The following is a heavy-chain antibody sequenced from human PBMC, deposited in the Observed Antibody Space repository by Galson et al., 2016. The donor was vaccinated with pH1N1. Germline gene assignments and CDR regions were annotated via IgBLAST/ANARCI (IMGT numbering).Heavy chain of an antibody. V-gene: IGHV1-24*01. D-gene: IGHD1-26*01. CDR2: FDPEDDKP. J-gene: IGHJ2*01. CDR1: GCTLSELA. Sequence: SVKVSCKVSGCTLSELAIHWVRQTPGKGLEWMGGFDPEDDKPFYAQTFEGRVTMTQDTSTDTAHMQLSSLTSDDAAVYYCATEYRGSYYVPRYFDLWGLGTLVSVFS. CDR3: ATEYRGSYYVPRYFDL.